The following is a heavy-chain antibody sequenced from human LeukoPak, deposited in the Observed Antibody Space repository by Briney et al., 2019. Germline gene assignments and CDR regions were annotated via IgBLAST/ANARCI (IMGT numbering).Heavy chain of an antibody. J-gene: IGHJ3*02. CDR1: GGSISSGSYY. CDR3: ARDKTGGKAFDI. CDR2: MYHSGST. D-gene: IGHD1-14*01. Sequence: SETLSLTCTVSGGSISSGSYYWGWIRQPPGKGLEWIGSMYHSGSTYYNPSLKSRVTMSVDTSKNQFSLKLSSVTAADTAVYYCARDKTGGKAFDIWGQGTMVTVSS. V-gene: IGHV4-39*07.